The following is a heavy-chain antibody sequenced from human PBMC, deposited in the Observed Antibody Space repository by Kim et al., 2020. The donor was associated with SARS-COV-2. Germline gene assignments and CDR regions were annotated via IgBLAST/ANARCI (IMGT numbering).Heavy chain of an antibody. CDR3: ARDGCSGGSCYPGGAFDI. J-gene: IGHJ3*02. CDR1: GFTFDDYG. CDR2: INWNGGST. Sequence: GGSLRLSCAASGFTFDDYGMSWVRQAPGKGLEWVSGINWNGGSTGYADSVKGRFTISRDNAKNSLYLQMNSLRAEDTALYYCARDGCSGGSCYPGGAFDIWGQGTMVTVSS. D-gene: IGHD2-15*01. V-gene: IGHV3-20*04.